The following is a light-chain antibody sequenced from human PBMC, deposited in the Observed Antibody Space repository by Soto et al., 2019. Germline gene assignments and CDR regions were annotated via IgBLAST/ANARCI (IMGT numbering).Light chain of an antibody. CDR2: EVS. V-gene: IGLV2-14*01. Sequence: QSVLTQPASVSGSLGQSITISCTGTSSDVGGYNYVSWYQQHPGKAPKLMIYEVSNRPSGVSNRFSGSKSGNTASLTISGLQAEDEADYYCSSYTRRSTPVVFGGGTKVTVL. J-gene: IGLJ2*01. CDR1: SSDVGGYNY. CDR3: SSYTRRSTPVV.